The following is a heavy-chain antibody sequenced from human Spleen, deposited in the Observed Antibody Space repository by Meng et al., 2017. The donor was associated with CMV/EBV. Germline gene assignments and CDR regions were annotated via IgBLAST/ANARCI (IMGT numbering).Heavy chain of an antibody. CDR2: IFYSGST. CDR1: GGSISSGGYY. V-gene: IGHV4-31*03. D-gene: IGHD5-12*01. CDR3: ARDSGYGAVDY. J-gene: IGHJ4*02. Sequence: CTVSGGSISSGGYYCSWIRQHPVTGLEWIGYIFYSGSTYYNPSLKSRVIISVDTSKNQFSLKLSSVTAADTAVYYCARDSGYGAVDYWGQGTLVTVSS.